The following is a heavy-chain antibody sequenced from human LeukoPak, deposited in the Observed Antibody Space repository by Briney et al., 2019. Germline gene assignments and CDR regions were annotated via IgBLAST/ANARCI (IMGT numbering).Heavy chain of an antibody. V-gene: IGHV3-33*01. CDR1: GFTFSSYG. CDR2: IWYDGSNK. J-gene: IGHJ4*02. Sequence: GGSLRLSCAASGFTFSSYGMHWVRQAPGKGLEWVAVIWYDGSNKYYADSVKGRFTISRDNSKNTLYLQMNSLRAEDTAVYYCARGEYSSSWYAFDYWGQGTLVTVSS. CDR3: ARGEYSSSWYAFDY. D-gene: IGHD6-13*01.